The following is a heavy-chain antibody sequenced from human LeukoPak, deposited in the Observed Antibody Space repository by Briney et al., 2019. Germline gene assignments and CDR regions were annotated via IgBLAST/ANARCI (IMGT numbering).Heavy chain of an antibody. V-gene: IGHV4-61*02. Sequence: PSETLSLTCTVSGDSISSGDYYWSWIRQPAGKGLEWIGRISSSGSTNYNPSLKSRVTMSVDTSKNQFSLKLSSVTAADTAVYYCARDRASVGGWDWGQGTLVTVSS. CDR1: GDSISSGDYY. D-gene: IGHD3-10*01. CDR2: ISSSGST. J-gene: IGHJ4*02. CDR3: ARDRASVGGWD.